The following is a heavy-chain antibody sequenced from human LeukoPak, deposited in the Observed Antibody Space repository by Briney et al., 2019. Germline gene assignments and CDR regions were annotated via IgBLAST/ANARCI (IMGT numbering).Heavy chain of an antibody. CDR1: GFTFSSYW. J-gene: IGHJ3*02. Sequence: GGSLRLSCAASGFTFSSYWMTWVRQAPGKGLEWVANIKEDGSDKYYVDSVKGRFTISRDNAKNSLYLQMNSLRAEDTAVYYCARDLSLLLRFLEWFDAFDIWGQGTMVTVSS. D-gene: IGHD3-3*01. V-gene: IGHV3-7*01. CDR3: ARDLSLLLRFLEWFDAFDI. CDR2: IKEDGSDK.